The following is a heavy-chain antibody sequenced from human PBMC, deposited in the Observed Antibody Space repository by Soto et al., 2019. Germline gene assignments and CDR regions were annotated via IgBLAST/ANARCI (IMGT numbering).Heavy chain of an antibody. Sequence: EVQLFESGGGLVQPGGSLRLSCAASGFTFSSYAMSWVRQAPGKGLEWVSAISGSGGSIYYADSVKGRFTISRDNSKNTLYLQMDSLRAEDTAVYYCAKGLQLWFLTTPFDYWGQGTLVTVSS. J-gene: IGHJ4*02. CDR1: GFTFSSYA. CDR3: AKGLQLWFLTTPFDY. CDR2: ISGSGGSI. V-gene: IGHV3-23*01. D-gene: IGHD5-18*01.